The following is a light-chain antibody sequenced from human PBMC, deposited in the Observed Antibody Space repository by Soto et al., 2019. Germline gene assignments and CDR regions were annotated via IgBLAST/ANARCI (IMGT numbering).Light chain of an antibody. J-gene: IGLJ3*02. CDR3: SSYTCSSTLNWV. V-gene: IGLV2-14*01. CDR2: EVS. Sequence: QSVLTQPASVSGSPGQSITISCTGTSSDVGGYNYVSWYQQHPGKAPKLMIYEVSNRPSGVSNRFSGSKSGNTASLTISGLQAEDEADYYCSSYTCSSTLNWVFGGGTKVTVL. CDR1: SSDVGGYNY.